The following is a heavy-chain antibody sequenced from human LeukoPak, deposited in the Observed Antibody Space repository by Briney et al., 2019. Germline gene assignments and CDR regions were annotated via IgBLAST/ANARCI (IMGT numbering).Heavy chain of an antibody. Sequence: GGSLRLSCVASGFTFSSYGMHWVRQAPGKGLECVSVIYSDGNTYYADSVKGRFTISRDSSKNTLYLQVNSLRPEDTAVYYCARERGWGAAYYYGMDVWGQGTTVTVSS. CDR3: ARERGWGAAYYYGMDV. D-gene: IGHD3-16*01. J-gene: IGHJ6*02. CDR1: GFTFSSYG. CDR2: IYSDGNT. V-gene: IGHV3-66*01.